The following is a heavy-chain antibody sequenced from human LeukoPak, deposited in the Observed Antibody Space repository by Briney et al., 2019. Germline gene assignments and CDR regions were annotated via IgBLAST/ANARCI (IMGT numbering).Heavy chain of an antibody. J-gene: IGHJ4*02. CDR2: TDEDGSIT. CDR3: ATDFGGVGAL. Sequence: GGSLRLSCEASGFTFDDYGMSWVRQVPGKGLVWVSRTDEDGSITSYADSVKGRFTISRDNAKNTLYLQMNSLRVDDTALYYCATDFGGVGALWGQGTLVTVSS. D-gene: IGHD1-26*01. CDR1: GFTFDDYG. V-gene: IGHV3-74*01.